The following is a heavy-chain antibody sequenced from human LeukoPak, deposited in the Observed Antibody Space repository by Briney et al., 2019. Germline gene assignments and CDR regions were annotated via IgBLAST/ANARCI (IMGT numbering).Heavy chain of an antibody. J-gene: IGHJ4*02. V-gene: IGHV1-2*02. CDR3: ARDAMLSGYDVVDY. D-gene: IGHD5-12*01. Sequence: ASVKVSFKASGYTFTGYYMHWVRQAPGQGLEWMGWINPNSGYTNNAQKFQGRVTMTSDTSISTAYMELSSLRSDDTAVYYCARDAMLSGYDVVDYWGQGTLVTVSS. CDR1: GYTFTGYY. CDR2: INPNSGYT.